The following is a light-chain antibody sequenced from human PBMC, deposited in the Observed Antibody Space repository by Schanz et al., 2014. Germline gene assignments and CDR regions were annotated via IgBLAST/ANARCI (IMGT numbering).Light chain of an antibody. CDR2: DVS. J-gene: IGLJ2*01. V-gene: IGLV2-11*01. CDR1: SSDVGNYNY. CDR3: SSYTSSSTLGYVV. Sequence: QSVLTQPRSVSGSPGQSVTISCTGTSSDVGNYNYVSWYQRHPGKAPKLIIYDVSKRPSGVPDRFSGSKSGNTASLTISGLQAEDEADYYCSSYTSSSTLGYVVFGGGTKLTVL.